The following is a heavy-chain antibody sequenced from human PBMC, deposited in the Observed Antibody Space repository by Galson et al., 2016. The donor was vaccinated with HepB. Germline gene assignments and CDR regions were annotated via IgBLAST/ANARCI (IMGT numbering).Heavy chain of an antibody. Sequence: SVKVSCKASRYSFTSYNLHWVRQAPGQRPEWMGWIHGGNGKTYSVPRFQGRLTFTRDTSASTGYMELSSLTSDDTAVYYCASLNSALSFYGLHVWGQGTTVIVSS. D-gene: IGHD3-10*01. V-gene: IGHV1-3*01. CDR3: ASLNSALSFYGLHV. CDR2: IHGGNGKT. CDR1: RYSFTSYN. J-gene: IGHJ6*02.